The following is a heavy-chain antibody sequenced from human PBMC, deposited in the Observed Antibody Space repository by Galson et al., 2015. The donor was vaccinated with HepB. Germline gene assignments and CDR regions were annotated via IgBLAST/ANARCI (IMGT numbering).Heavy chain of an antibody. Sequence: SLRLSCAASGFTFSSYGMHWVRQAPGKGLEWVAVISYDGSNKYYADSVKGRFTISRDNSKNTLYLQMNSLRAEDTAVYYCAKEYYYDSSGWPYFDLWGRGTLVTVSS. V-gene: IGHV3-30*18. J-gene: IGHJ2*01. CDR3: AKEYYYDSSGWPYFDL. D-gene: IGHD3-22*01. CDR2: ISYDGSNK. CDR1: GFTFSSYG.